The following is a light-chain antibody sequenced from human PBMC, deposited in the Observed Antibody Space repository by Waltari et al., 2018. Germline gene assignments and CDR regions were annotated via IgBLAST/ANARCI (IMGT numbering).Light chain of an antibody. J-gene: IGKJ1*01. CDR1: QSISSW. CDR2: KAS. CDR3: QQYNSYSRT. Sequence: DIQMTQFPSPLSASEGDRVTITCRASQSISSWLAWYQQKPGKAPKLLIYKASFLESGVPSRFSGSGSGTEFTLTISSLQPDDFATYYCQQYNSYSRTFGQGTKVEIK. V-gene: IGKV1-5*03.